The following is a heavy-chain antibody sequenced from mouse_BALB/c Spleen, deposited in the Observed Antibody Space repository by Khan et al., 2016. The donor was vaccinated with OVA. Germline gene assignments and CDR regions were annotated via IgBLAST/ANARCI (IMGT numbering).Heavy chain of an antibody. CDR1: GYTFTSYY. D-gene: IGHD1-1*02. CDR2: INPSNGGT. V-gene: IGHV1S81*02. J-gene: IGHJ3*01. Sequence: VQLQQSGAELVKPGASVKLSCKAPGYTFTSYYIYWVKQRPGQGLEWIGGINPSNGGTYFNEKFESKATLTVDKSSSTAFMQVSSLTSEESAVYYCTRSGWASFAYWGQGTLVTVSA. CDR3: TRSGWASFAY.